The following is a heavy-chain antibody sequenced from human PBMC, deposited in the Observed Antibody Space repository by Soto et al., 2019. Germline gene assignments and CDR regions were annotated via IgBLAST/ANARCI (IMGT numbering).Heavy chain of an antibody. V-gene: IGHV4-39*01. J-gene: IGHJ5*02. CDR3: ARRRGTRNSGIAARHHNWFDP. Sequence: PSETLSLTCTVSGGSISSSSYYWGRIRQPPGKGLEWIGSIYYSGSTYYNPSLKSRVTISVDTSKNQFSLKLSSVTAADTAVYYCARRRGTRNSGIAARHHNWFDPWGQGTLVTVSS. CDR2: IYYSGST. CDR1: GGSISSSSYY. D-gene: IGHD6-6*01.